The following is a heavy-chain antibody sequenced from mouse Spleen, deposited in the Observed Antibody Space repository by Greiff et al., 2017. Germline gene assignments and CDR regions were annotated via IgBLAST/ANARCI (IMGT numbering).Heavy chain of an antibody. CDR3: ARTMGYPYYFDY. CDR1: GYTFTSYW. D-gene: IGHD2-2*01. Sequence: VQLQQPGAELVKPGASVKLSCKASGYTFTSYWMHWVKQRPGQGLEWIGMIHPNSGSTNYNEKFKSKATLTVDKSSSTAYMQLSSLTSEDSAVYYCARTMGYPYYFDYWGQGTTLTVSS. J-gene: IGHJ2*01. CDR2: IHPNSGST. V-gene: IGHV1-64*01.